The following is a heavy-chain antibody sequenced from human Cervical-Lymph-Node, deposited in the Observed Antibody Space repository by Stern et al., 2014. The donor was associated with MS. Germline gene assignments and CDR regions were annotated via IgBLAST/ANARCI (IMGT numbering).Heavy chain of an antibody. CDR1: GYNFIASY. Sequence: QVQLVQSGAEVKKPGASVTISCKASGYNFIASYIHWMRQAPGQGLEWLGVIYPSNRHTNYAQIFQGRVTLTRDTSTATVYMELTSLKSEDTAVYYCARDGGHWEFDNWGQGTLVTVSS. V-gene: IGHV1-46*01. CDR2: IYPSNRHT. D-gene: IGHD1-26*01. J-gene: IGHJ4*02. CDR3: ARDGGHWEFDN.